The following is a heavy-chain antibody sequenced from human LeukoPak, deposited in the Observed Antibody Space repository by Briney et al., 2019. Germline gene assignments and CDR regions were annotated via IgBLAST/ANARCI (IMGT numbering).Heavy chain of an antibody. Sequence: SETLSLTCSISGGSISSSYWNWIRRPAGKGLEWIGRISTSGTTNYSPSLKGRLTMSIDTSNKQFSLNSRSVTAADTAMYYCARDMGGGWFDPWGQGALVTVSS. D-gene: IGHD1-26*01. CDR3: ARDMGGGWFDP. V-gene: IGHV4-4*07. CDR1: GGSISSSY. CDR2: ISTSGTT. J-gene: IGHJ5*02.